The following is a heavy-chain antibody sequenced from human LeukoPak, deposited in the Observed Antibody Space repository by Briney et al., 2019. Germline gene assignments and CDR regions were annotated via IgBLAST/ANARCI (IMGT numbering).Heavy chain of an antibody. Sequence: GASVKVSCKASGYTFTSYDINWVRQATGQGLEWMGWMNPNSGNTGYAQKFQGRVTITRNTSISTAYMELSSLRSEDTAVYYCARGLTRSSGSPGGYWGQGTLVTVSS. D-gene: IGHD2-15*01. J-gene: IGHJ4*02. CDR3: ARGLTRSSGSPGGY. CDR2: MNPNSGNT. CDR1: GYTFTSYD. V-gene: IGHV1-8*03.